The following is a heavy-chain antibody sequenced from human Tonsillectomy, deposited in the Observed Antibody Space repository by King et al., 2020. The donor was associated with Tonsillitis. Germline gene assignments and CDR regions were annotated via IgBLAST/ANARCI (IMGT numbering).Heavy chain of an antibody. Sequence: VQLQESGPGLVKPSETLSLTCTVSGGSISSSYWSWIRQPPGKGLEWIGYIFYSGNTNYKPSLKSRVTISVDTSKNQFSLKLNSVTAADTAGYYCARGGGLLDVWGKGTTVTVSS. D-gene: IGHD3-16*01. CDR2: IFYSGNT. CDR1: GGSISSSY. J-gene: IGHJ6*04. V-gene: IGHV4-59*01. CDR3: ARGGGLLDV.